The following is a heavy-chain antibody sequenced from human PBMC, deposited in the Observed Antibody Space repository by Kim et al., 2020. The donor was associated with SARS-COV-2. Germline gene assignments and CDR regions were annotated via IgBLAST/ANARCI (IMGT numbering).Heavy chain of an antibody. D-gene: IGHD3-10*01. CDR3: ARGGVAIYYYYMDV. J-gene: IGHJ6*03. Sequence: NPSLKRRVTMSVDTSKNQFSLKLSSVTAADTAVYYCARGGVAIYYYYMDVWGKGTTVTVSS. V-gene: IGHV4-4*07.